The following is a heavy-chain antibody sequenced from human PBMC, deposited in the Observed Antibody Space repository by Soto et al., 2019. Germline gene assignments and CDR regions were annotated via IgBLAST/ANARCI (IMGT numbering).Heavy chain of an antibody. CDR2: INHSGST. CDR3: ARVASDYDYVWGSYRYTGYYYYGMDV. D-gene: IGHD3-16*02. CDR1: GGSFSGYY. J-gene: IGHJ6*02. V-gene: IGHV4-34*01. Sequence: SETLSLTCAVYGGSFSGYYWSWIRQPPGKGLEWIGEINHSGSTNYNPSLKSRVTISVDTSKNQFSLKLSSVTAADTAVYYCARVASDYDYVWGSYRYTGYYYYGMDVWGQGTTVT.